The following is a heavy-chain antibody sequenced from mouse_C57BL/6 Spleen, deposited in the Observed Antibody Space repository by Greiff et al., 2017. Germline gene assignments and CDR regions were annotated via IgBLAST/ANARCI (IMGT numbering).Heavy chain of an antibody. Sequence: QVQLQQSGAELARPGASVKMSCKASGYTFTSYTMHWVKQRPGQGLEWIGYINPSSGYTKYNQKFKDKATLTADKSSSTAYMQLSSLTSEDSAVYYGARGEIYYGNLDDWGQGTTLTVSS. J-gene: IGHJ2*01. CDR1: GYTFTSYT. CDR3: ARGEIYYGNLDD. D-gene: IGHD2-1*01. V-gene: IGHV1-4*01. CDR2: INPSSGYT.